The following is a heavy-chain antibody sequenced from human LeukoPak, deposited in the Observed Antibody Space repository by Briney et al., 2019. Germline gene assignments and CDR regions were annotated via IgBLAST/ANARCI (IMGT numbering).Heavy chain of an antibody. CDR1: GFTFSSYW. Sequence: GGSLRLSCAASGFTFSSYWMSWVRQAPGKGLEWVSAISGSGGSTYYADSVKGRFTISRDNSKNTLYLQMNSLRAEDTAVYYCAKATSQLLWFGEASHFDYWGQGTLVTVSS. CDR3: AKATSQLLWFGEASHFDY. J-gene: IGHJ4*02. CDR2: ISGSGGST. D-gene: IGHD3-10*01. V-gene: IGHV3-23*01.